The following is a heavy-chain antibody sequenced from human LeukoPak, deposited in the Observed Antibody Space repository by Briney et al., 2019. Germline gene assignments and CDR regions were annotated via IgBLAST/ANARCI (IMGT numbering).Heavy chain of an antibody. CDR1: GYTFTGYY. Sequence: ASVKVSCKASGYTFTGYYMHWVRQAPGQGLEWMGWINPNSGGTNYAQKFQGRVTMTRDTSISTAYMELGRLRSDDAAVYYCARDWGLMVRGVIFAWGQGTLVTVSS. V-gene: IGHV1-2*02. D-gene: IGHD3-10*01. CDR3: ARDWGLMVRGVIFA. CDR2: INPNSGGT. J-gene: IGHJ5*02.